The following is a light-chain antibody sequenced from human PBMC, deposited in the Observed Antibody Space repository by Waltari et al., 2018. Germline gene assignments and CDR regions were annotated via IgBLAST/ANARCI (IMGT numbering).Light chain of an antibody. V-gene: IGLV2-23*02. Sequence: QSALTQPASVSGSPGQSITISCTGTNSDLVSYNLVSWYQQHPGKAPNFMIYEVSKRPSGVSNRFSSSKSGNTASLTISEIQAEDEADYYCCSYAGGGTFVFGTGTKVTVL. CDR3: CSYAGGGTFV. CDR1: NSDLVSYNL. CDR2: EVS. J-gene: IGLJ1*01.